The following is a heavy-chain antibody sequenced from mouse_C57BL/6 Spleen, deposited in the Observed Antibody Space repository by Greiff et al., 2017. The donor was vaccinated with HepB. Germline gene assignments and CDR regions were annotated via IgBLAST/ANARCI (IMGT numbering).Heavy chain of an antibody. CDR3: ARDLNYYGSSYAWFAY. V-gene: IGHV5-4*01. CDR2: ISDGGSYT. D-gene: IGHD1-1*01. CDR1: GFTFSSYA. J-gene: IGHJ3*01. Sequence: EVHLVESGGGLVKPGGSLKLSCAASGFTFSSYAMSWVRQTPEKRLEWVATISDGGSYTYYPDNVKGRFTISRDNAKNNLYLQMSHLKSEDTAMYYCARDLNYYGSSYAWFAYWGQGTLVTVSA.